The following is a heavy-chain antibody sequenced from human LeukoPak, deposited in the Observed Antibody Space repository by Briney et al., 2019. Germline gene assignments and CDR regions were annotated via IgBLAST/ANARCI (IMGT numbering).Heavy chain of an antibody. V-gene: IGHV4-30-4*01. Sequence: SETLSLTCTVSGGSISSGDYYWSWIRQPPGKGLEWIVYIYYSGSTYYNPSLKSRVTISVYTSKNQFSLKLSSVTAADTAVYYCARGIILEWLLNWFDPWGQGTLVTVSS. D-gene: IGHD3-3*01. CDR3: ARGIILEWLLNWFDP. J-gene: IGHJ5*02. CDR1: GGSISSGDYY. CDR2: IYYSGST.